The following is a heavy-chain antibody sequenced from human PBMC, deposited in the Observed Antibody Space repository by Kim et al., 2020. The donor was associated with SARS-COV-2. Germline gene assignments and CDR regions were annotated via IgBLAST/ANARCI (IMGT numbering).Heavy chain of an antibody. Sequence: SVKVSCKASGGTFSSYAISWVRQAPGQGLEWMGGIIPIFGTANYAQKFQGRVTITADESTSTAYMELSSLRSEDTAVYYCARDQEYYYDSSGYYAGFDYWGQGTLVTVSS. D-gene: IGHD3-22*01. J-gene: IGHJ4*02. V-gene: IGHV1-69*13. CDR3: ARDQEYYYDSSGYYAGFDY. CDR1: GGTFSSYA. CDR2: IIPIFGTA.